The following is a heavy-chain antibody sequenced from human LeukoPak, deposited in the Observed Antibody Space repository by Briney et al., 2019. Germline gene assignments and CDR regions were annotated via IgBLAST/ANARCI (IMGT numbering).Heavy chain of an antibody. V-gene: IGHV4-59*01. CDR1: GGSISSYY. J-gene: IGHJ3*02. CDR3: ARDRTRTYDTSPDAFDI. Sequence: SETLSLTCTVSGGSISSYYWSWIRQPPGKELEWIGYIYYSGSTNYNPSLKSRVTISVDTSKNQFSLKLSSVTAADTAVYYCARDRTRTYDTSPDAFDIWGQGTMVTVSS. D-gene: IGHD3-22*01. CDR2: IYYSGST.